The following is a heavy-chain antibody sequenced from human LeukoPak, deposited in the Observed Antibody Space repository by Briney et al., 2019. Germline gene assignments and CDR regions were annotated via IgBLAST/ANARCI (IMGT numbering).Heavy chain of an antibody. Sequence: GGSLRLSCAASGFTFSAYSMNWVRQAPGKGLEWVSAISGSGGSTYYADSVKGRFTISRDNSKNTLYLQMNSLRAEDTAVYYCAKDLGSSSWPFDYWGQGTLVTVSS. CDR2: ISGSGGST. D-gene: IGHD6-13*01. J-gene: IGHJ4*02. V-gene: IGHV3-23*01. CDR1: GFTFSAYS. CDR3: AKDLGSSSWPFDY.